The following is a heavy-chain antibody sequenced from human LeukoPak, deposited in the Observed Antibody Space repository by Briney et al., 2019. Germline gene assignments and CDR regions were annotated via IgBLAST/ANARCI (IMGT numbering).Heavy chain of an antibody. CDR1: GYTFTGYY. CDR2: INPNSGGT. Sequence: GASVTVSCKASGYTFTGYYMHWVRQAPGQGLEWMGWINPNSGGTNYAQKFQGRVTMTRDTSISTAYMELSRLRSDDTAVYYCARAVVTAIPSFDYWGQGTLVTVSS. V-gene: IGHV1-2*02. J-gene: IGHJ4*02. D-gene: IGHD2-21*02. CDR3: ARAVVTAIPSFDY.